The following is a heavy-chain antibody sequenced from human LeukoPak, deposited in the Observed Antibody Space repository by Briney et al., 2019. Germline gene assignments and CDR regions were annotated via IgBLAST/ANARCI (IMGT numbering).Heavy chain of an antibody. D-gene: IGHD3-22*01. CDR1: GYTFTGYY. V-gene: IGHV1-2*02. J-gene: IGHJ4*02. CDR3: ARDDYYDSSGYYLYYFDY. Sequence: ASVKVSCKASGYTFTGYYMHWVRQAPGQGLEWMGWINPNSGGTNYAQKFQGRVTMTRDTSISTAYMELSRLRSDDTAVYYCARDDYYDSSGYYLYYFDYWGQGTLVTVSS. CDR2: INPNSGGT.